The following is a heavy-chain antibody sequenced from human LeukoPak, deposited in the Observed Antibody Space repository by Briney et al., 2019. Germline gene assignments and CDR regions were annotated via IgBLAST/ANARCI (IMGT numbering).Heavy chain of an antibody. D-gene: IGHD3-10*01. V-gene: IGHV4-39*07. CDR2: IYYSGST. CDR1: GGSISSSSYY. J-gene: IGHJ3*02. Sequence: KSSETLSLTCTVSGGSISSSSYYWGWIRQPPGKGLEWIGSIYYSGSTYYNPSLKSRVTISVDTSKNQFSLKLSSVTAADTAVYYCVRRYRPYGSGTFDAFDIWGQGTMVTVSS. CDR3: VRRYRPYGSGTFDAFDI.